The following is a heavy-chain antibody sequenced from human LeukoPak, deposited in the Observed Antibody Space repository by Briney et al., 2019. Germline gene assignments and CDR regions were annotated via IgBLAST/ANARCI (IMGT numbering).Heavy chain of an antibody. V-gene: IGHV4-38-2*01. CDR3: AKNSTAAWFDP. CDR2: IYYSGST. CDR1: GYSISSGDY. J-gene: IGHJ5*02. D-gene: IGHD2/OR15-2a*01. Sequence: PSETLSLTCAVSGYSISSGDYWAWLRQPPEKGLEWIGSIYYSGSTDYNPSLKSRVSISVDTSKNQFSLKLFSVTAADTAVYYCAKNSTAAWFDPWGQGTLVTVSS.